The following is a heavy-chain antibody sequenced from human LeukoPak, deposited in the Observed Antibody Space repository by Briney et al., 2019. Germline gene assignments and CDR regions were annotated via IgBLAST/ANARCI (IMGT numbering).Heavy chain of an antibody. V-gene: IGHV4-39*01. CDR1: GFSFSSYA. Sequence: GSLRLSCAASGFSFSSYAMHWVRQPPGKGLEWIGSIYYSGSTYYNPSLKSRVTISVDTSMHQFSLRLRSVTAADTAVYYCARRSSRAADFDYWGQGTLVTVSS. CDR2: IYYSGST. D-gene: IGHD6-13*01. CDR3: ARRSSRAADFDY. J-gene: IGHJ4*02.